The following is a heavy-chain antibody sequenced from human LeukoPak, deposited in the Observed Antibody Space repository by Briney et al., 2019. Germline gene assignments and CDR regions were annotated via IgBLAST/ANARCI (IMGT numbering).Heavy chain of an antibody. CDR2: IKQDASEK. Sequence: PGGSLRLSCEASGFTFSRYWMSWVRQAPGKGLEWVANIKQDASEKCYVESVRGRFTISRDNAKNSLSLEMNSLRAEDTAVYYCARYGDYDTSQYWGQGTLVTVSS. J-gene: IGHJ4*02. CDR1: GFTFSRYW. D-gene: IGHD4-17*01. V-gene: IGHV3-7*03. CDR3: ARYGDYDTSQY.